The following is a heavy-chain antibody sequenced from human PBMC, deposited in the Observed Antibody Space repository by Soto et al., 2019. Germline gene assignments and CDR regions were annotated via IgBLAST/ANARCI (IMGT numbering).Heavy chain of an antibody. Sequence: QVQLQESGPGLVKPSETLSLTCTVSGGSVSSGSYYWSWIRQPPGKGLEWIGYIYYSGSTNYNPSLQMRVTISVDTSRNQFSLKLSSVTAADTAVYYCAREAYQLLWGDYYYYGMDVWGQGTTVTVSS. CDR3: AREAYQLLWGDYYYYGMDV. J-gene: IGHJ6*02. CDR2: IYYSGST. D-gene: IGHD2-2*01. V-gene: IGHV4-61*01. CDR1: GGSVSSGSYY.